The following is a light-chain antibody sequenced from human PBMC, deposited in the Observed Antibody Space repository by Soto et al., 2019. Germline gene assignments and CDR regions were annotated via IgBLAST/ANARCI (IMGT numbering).Light chain of an antibody. CDR2: EVA. CDR1: SSDVGGNDF. Sequence: QSVLTQPPSASGSPGQSVTLSCTGTSSDVGGNDFVSWYQQHPGKAPQLILYEVAKRPSGVPARFSGSKSGNTASLTVSGLQADDESDYYCRSFAGNNNLFGGGTEFAVL. J-gene: IGLJ2*01. CDR3: RSFAGNNNL. V-gene: IGLV2-8*01.